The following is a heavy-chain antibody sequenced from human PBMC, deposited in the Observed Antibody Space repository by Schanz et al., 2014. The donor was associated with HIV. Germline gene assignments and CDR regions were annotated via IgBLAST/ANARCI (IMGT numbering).Heavy chain of an antibody. CDR1: GFTLEDYA. CDR3: AKGTFLAADGHDAFDI. Sequence: EVQLMESGGGLVQPGRSLRLSCAASGFTLEDYAMHWVRQAPGKGLEWVSGITWNSITIDYADSVKGRFTISRDNAKNSLYLQMNSLRPEDTALYYCAKGTFLAADGHDAFDIWGQGTMVTVSS. J-gene: IGHJ3*02. V-gene: IGHV3-9*01. D-gene: IGHD6-13*01. CDR2: ITWNSITI.